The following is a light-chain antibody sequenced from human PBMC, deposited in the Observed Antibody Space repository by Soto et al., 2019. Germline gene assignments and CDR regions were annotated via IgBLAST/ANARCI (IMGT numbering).Light chain of an antibody. J-gene: IGKJ1*01. CDR3: QQYKRGSK. CDR1: QNIDRW. CDR2: EAS. V-gene: IGKV1-5*01. Sequence: DIQMTKSPSTLSTSVGDRATITCRASQNIDRWLAWYQQKPGKAPKLLIYEASSLEGGVPSRFSGSGYRTEFTLTASGLQAYYFATSWRQQYKRGSKFGQGT.